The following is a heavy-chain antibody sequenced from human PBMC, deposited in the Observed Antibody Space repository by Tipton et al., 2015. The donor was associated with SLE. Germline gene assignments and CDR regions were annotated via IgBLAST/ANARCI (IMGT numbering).Heavy chain of an antibody. CDR2: IYTSGST. J-gene: IGHJ3*02. CDR1: GGSISSHY. V-gene: IGHV4-59*11. CDR3: ARDLEAFDI. D-gene: IGHD1-1*01. Sequence: TLSLTCTVSGGSISSHYWSWIRQPPGKGLEWIGHIYTSGSTNYNPSLKSRVTISVDTSKNQFSLKLSSVTAADTAVYYCARDLEAFDIWGQGTMVTVSS.